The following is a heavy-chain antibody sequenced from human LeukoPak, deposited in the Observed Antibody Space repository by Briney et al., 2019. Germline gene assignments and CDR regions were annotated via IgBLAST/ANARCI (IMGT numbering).Heavy chain of an antibody. CDR2: INWNGGST. D-gene: IGHD3-10*01. J-gene: IGHJ4*02. Sequence: GGSLRLSCAASGFTFDDYGMSWVRQTPGHGLEWVSGINWNGGSTGYADSVKGLFTIARDNAKNSLYLQMNSLRAEDTALYYCARDGDYYGSGSYSYFDYWGQGTLVTVSS. CDR1: GFTFDDYG. V-gene: IGHV3-20*04. CDR3: ARDGDYYGSGSYSYFDY.